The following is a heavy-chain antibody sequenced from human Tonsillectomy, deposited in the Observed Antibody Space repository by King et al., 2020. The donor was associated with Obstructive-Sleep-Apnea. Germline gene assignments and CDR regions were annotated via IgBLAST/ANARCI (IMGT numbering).Heavy chain of an antibody. CDR1: GFTFSSYA. V-gene: IGHV3-30*04. CDR2: ISYDGSNK. Sequence: VQLVESGGGVVQPGRSLRLSCAASGFTFSSYAMHWVRQAPGKGLEWVAVISYDGSNKYYADSVKGRFTISRDNSKNTLYLQMNSLRAEDTAVYYCARAPYNPRFDYWGQRTLVTVSS. J-gene: IGHJ4*02. CDR3: ARAPYNPRFDY. D-gene: IGHD5-24*01.